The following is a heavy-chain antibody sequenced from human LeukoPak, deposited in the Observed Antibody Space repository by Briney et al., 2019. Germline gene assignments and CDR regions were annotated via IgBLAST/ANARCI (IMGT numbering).Heavy chain of an antibody. CDR1: GYSIRTGYY. Sequence: SETLSLTCDVSGYSIRTGYYWGWVRQPPGKDLEWIGSVYHSGSTYYNPSLQSRANILVDTSKNQFSLSLTSVTAADTAVYYCARSYFSVGAFDIWGQGTMVTVSS. V-gene: IGHV4-38-2*01. CDR3: ARSYFSVGAFDI. CDR2: VYHSGST. D-gene: IGHD2/OR15-2a*01. J-gene: IGHJ3*02.